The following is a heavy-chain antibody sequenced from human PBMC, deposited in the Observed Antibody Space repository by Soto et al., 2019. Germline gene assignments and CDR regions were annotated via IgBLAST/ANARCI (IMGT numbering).Heavy chain of an antibody. Sequence: QVQLVQSGAEVKKPGASVKVSCKASGYTFTSYDINWVRQATGQGLEWMGWMNPNSGNTGYAQKFQGRVTMTRNTSISTAYMELSSLRSEDTAVYYSASGKGHCSGGSCSFDYWGQGTLVTVSS. D-gene: IGHD2-15*01. CDR3: ASGKGHCSGGSCSFDY. J-gene: IGHJ4*02. CDR1: GYTFTSYD. CDR2: MNPNSGNT. V-gene: IGHV1-8*01.